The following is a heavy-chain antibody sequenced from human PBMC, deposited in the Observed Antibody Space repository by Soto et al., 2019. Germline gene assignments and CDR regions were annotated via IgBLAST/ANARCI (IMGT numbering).Heavy chain of an antibody. CDR3: ARHWGFWADF. CDR2: IYYSGST. CDR1: GGSISSYY. J-gene: IGHJ4*02. Sequence: SETLSLTCTVSGGSISSYYWSWIRQPPGKGLEWIGYIYYSGSTNYNPSLKSRVTISADTSKNQFSLKLSSVTAADTAVYYCARHWGFWADFWGQGTLVTVSS. D-gene: IGHD3-16*01. V-gene: IGHV4-59*08.